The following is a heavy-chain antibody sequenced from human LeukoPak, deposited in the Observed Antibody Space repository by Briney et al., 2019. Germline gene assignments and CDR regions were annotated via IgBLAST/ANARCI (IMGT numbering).Heavy chain of an antibody. Sequence: SETLSLTCTVSGGSISSYYWSWIRQPPGKGLEWIGYIYYSGSTNYNPSLKSRVTISVDTSKNQFSLKLSSVTAADTAVYYCARASSWRQRREWDYWGQGTLVTVSS. J-gene: IGHJ4*02. CDR3: ARASSWRQRREWDY. CDR2: IYYSGST. CDR1: GGSISSYY. V-gene: IGHV4-59*08. D-gene: IGHD6-13*01.